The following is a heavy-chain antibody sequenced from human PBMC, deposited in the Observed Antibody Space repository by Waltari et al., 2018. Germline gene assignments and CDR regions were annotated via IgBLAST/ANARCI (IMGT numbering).Heavy chain of an antibody. Sequence: QVQLQESGPGLVKPSETLSLTCTVSGGSISSYYWSWIRQPAGKGLEWIGRIYSSGSTNYNPSLKRRVSRAVETSKNQFSLKLSSVTAADTAVYYCARGPISSRMEGNHWFDPWGQGTLVTVSS. J-gene: IGHJ5*02. CDR2: IYSSGST. CDR3: ARGPISSRMEGNHWFDP. CDR1: GGSISSYY. V-gene: IGHV4-4*07. D-gene: IGHD6-6*01.